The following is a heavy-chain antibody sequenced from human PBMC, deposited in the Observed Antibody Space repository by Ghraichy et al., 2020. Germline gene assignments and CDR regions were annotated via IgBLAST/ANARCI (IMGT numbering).Heavy chain of an antibody. J-gene: IGHJ3*02. V-gene: IGHV1-2*02. CDR2: INPNSGGT. D-gene: IGHD2-8*01. CDR3: AREYCANGVCYPRGGSGNAFDI. CDR1: GYTFTGYY. Sequence: ASVKVSCKASGYTFTGYYMHWVRQAPGQGLEWMGWINPNSGGTNYAQKFQGRVTMTRDTSISTGYMDLSRLRSDDTAVYYCAREYCANGVCYPRGGSGNAFDIWGQGTMVSVSS.